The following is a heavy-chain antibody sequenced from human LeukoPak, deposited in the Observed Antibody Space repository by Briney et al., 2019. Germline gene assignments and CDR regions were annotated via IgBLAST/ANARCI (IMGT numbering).Heavy chain of an antibody. Sequence: GGSLRLPCAASGFTVTNNDMNWVRQAPGKGLEWVSVITSGGSTYFADSVKGRFTVSRDNSKNTLSLQVNSLRVEDTAVYYCARDLISGPATHDSWGQGALVTVSS. D-gene: IGHD2-15*01. CDR2: ITSGGST. CDR1: GFTVTNND. V-gene: IGHV3-66*01. CDR3: ARDLISGPATHDS. J-gene: IGHJ4*02.